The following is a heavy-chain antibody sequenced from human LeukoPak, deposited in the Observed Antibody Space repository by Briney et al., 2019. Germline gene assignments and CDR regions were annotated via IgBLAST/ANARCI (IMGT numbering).Heavy chain of an antibody. J-gene: IGHJ6*02. CDR3: GVVPAATLGHYYYYGMDV. V-gene: IGHV1-69*13. Sequence: SVKVSCKASGGTFSSYAVSWVRQAPGQGLEWMGGIIPIFGTANYAQRFQGRVTITADESTSTAYMELSSLRSEDTAVYYCGVVPAATLGHYYYYGMDVWGQGTTVTVSS. CDR1: GGTFSSYA. D-gene: IGHD2-2*01. CDR2: IIPIFGTA.